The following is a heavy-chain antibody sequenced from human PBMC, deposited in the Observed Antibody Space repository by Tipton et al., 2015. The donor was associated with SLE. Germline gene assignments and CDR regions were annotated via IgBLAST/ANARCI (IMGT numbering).Heavy chain of an antibody. D-gene: IGHD3-10*01. V-gene: IGHV4-59*02. J-gene: IGHJ4*02. CDR3: ARGRGIRGVFIA. Sequence: PGLVKPSETLSLTCTVSGGSVSSHFWSWIRQPPGKGLEWIGYIYDSGTTIYNPSLKSRVTISEDMSKNQFSLKLSSVTAADTAVYYCARGRGIRGVFIAWGPGTLVTVSS. CDR2: IYDSGTT. CDR1: GGSVSSHF.